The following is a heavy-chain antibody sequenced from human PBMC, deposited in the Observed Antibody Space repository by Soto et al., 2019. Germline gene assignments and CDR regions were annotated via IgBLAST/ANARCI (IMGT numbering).Heavy chain of an antibody. CDR2: TYYRSKWYN. J-gene: IGHJ6*02. V-gene: IGHV6-1*01. CDR1: GDSVSSNSAA. Sequence: PSQTLSLTCAISGDSVSSNSAAWNWIRQSPSRGLEWLGRTYYRSKWYNDYAVSVKSRITINTDTSKNQFSLQLNSVSPEDTAVHYCARERIAARSNYYYYGMDVWGQGTTVTVS. CDR3: ARERIAARSNYYYYGMDV. D-gene: IGHD6-6*01.